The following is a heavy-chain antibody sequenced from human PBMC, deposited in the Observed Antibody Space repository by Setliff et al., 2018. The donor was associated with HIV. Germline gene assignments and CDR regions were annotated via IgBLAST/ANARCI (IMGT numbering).Heavy chain of an antibody. CDR1: GSSINTGNY. Sequence: SETLSLTCAVSGSSINTGNYWGWIRQPPGKGLEWIGSIYQSGTTYYNPSLKSRATISIDTSKNQFSLKLTSVTAADTAMYYCASRIYYYDESRVLREEGFVPWGQGTLVTVSS. J-gene: IGHJ5*02. CDR3: ASRIYYYDESRVLREEGFVP. V-gene: IGHV4-38-2*01. CDR2: IYQSGTT. D-gene: IGHD3-22*01.